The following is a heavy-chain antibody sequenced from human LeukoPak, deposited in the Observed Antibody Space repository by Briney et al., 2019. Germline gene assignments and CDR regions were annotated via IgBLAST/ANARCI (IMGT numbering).Heavy chain of an antibody. D-gene: IGHD2-15*01. CDR2: IRYGGSDE. Sequence: GGSPRLSCAASGFTFSSYGMHWVRQAPGKGLEWVSFIRYGGSDEYYADSVKGRFTISRDNPKNTLYLQMNSLRAEDTAVYYCARLLPSLNYMDVWGKGTTVTVSS. CDR3: ARLLPSLNYMDV. CDR1: GFTFSSYG. J-gene: IGHJ6*03. V-gene: IGHV3-30*02.